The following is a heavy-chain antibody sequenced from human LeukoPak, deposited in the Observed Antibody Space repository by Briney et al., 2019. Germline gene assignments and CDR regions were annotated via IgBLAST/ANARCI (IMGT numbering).Heavy chain of an antibody. V-gene: IGHV4-59*11. J-gene: IGHJ4*02. Sequence: PSETLSLTCTVSGGSISSHDWGWIRQPPGKGLEWIGYIYDSGSTTYNPSLKSRVTILVDTSKDQVSLKLSSVTAADTAVYYCARGRRGRYYDISRYNHFDYWGQGTLVSVSS. CDR3: ARGRRGRYYDISRYNHFDY. D-gene: IGHD3-22*01. CDR2: IYDSGST. CDR1: GGSISSHD.